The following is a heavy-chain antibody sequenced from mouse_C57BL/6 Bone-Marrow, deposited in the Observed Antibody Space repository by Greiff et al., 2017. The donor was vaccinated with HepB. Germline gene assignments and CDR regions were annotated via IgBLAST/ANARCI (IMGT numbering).Heavy chain of an antibody. J-gene: IGHJ2*01. CDR2: ISSGSSTI. CDR1: GFTFSDYG. Sequence: EVMLVESGGGLVKPGGSLKLSCAASGFTFSDYGMHWVRQAPEKGLEWVAYISSGSSTIYYADTVKGRFTISRDNAKNTLFLQMTSLRSEDTAMYYCARDSTTVVDYFDYWGQGTTLTVSS. D-gene: IGHD1-1*01. V-gene: IGHV5-17*01. CDR3: ARDSTTVVDYFDY.